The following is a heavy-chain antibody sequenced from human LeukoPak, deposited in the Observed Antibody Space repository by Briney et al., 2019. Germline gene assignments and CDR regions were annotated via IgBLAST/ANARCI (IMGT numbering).Heavy chain of an antibody. J-gene: IGHJ6*03. CDR3: ASGDSSGYVYYMDV. D-gene: IGHD3-22*01. Sequence: SVKVSCKASGGTFSSYAINWVRQAPGQGLEWMGGITPIFGSAKYAQKFQDRVTITADESTSTVYMEVSSLSSEDTAVYYCASGDSSGYVYYMDVWGKGTTVTVSS. CDR2: ITPIFGSA. V-gene: IGHV1-69*01. CDR1: GGTFSSYA.